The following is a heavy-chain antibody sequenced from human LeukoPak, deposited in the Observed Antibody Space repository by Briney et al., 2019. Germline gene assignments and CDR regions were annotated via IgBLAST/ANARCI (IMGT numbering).Heavy chain of an antibody. Sequence: SVKVSCKASGGTFGSYAISWVRQAPGEGLEWVGGIITMFDTANYAHKLPGRVTITAGEATSTAYMEQSGLRSEDTAVYYCARDRDVVVPAAIRDHDAFDIWGQGTMVTVSS. J-gene: IGHJ3*02. CDR2: IITMFDTA. CDR1: GGTFGSYA. D-gene: IGHD2-2*01. V-gene: IGHV1-69*13. CDR3: ARDRDVVVPAAIRDHDAFDI.